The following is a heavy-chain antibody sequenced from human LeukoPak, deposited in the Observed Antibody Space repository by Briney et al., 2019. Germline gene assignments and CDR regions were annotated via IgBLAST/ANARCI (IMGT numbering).Heavy chain of an antibody. CDR2: IYYSGST. CDR1: GGSISSYY. J-gene: IGHJ6*03. V-gene: IGHV4-59*12. Sequence: PSETLSLTCTVSGGSISSYYWSWIRQPPGKGLEWIGYIYYSGSTNYNPSLKSRVTISVDTSKNQFSLKLSSVIAADTAVYYCATSGDYYYYYYMDVWGKGTTVTVSS. D-gene: IGHD3-10*01. CDR3: ATSGDYYYYYYMDV.